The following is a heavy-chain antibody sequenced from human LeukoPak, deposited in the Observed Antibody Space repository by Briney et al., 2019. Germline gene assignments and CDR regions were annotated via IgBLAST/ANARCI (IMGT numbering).Heavy chain of an antibody. V-gene: IGHV3-30*02. D-gene: IGHD6-6*01. CDR3: AKPTGTQYSSSAPGGY. CDR1: GFTFSSHG. Sequence: PGGSLRLSCAASGFTFSSHGMHWVRQAPGKGLEWVAFIRYDGSNKYYADSVKGRFTISRDNSKNTLYLQMNSLRAEDTAVYYCAKPTGTQYSSSAPGGYWGQGTLVTVSS. J-gene: IGHJ4*02. CDR2: IRYDGSNK.